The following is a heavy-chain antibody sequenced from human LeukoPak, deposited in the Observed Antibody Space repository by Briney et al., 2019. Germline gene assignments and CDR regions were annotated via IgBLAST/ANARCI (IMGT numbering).Heavy chain of an antibody. J-gene: IGHJ4*02. V-gene: IGHV4-59*01. CDR3: ARGDTYYDILTGYPVDYFDY. CDR1: GGSISSYY. CDR2: IYYSGST. D-gene: IGHD3-9*01. Sequence: PSETLSLTCTVSGGSISSYYWSWIRQPPGKGLEWIGYIYYSGSTNYNPSLKSRVTISVDTSKNQFSLKLSSVTAADTAVYYCARGDTYYDILTGYPVDYFDYWGQGTLVTVSS.